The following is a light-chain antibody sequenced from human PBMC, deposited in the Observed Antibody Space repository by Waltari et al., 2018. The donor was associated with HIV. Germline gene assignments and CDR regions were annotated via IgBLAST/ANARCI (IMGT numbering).Light chain of an antibody. V-gene: IGLV1-40*01. Sequence: QSVLTQPPSVSGAPGQRVTITCTGRSSNIGARYDDHWYQQFPRPPPKRVIFANTNRPAGIPDRFSGSKSGTSASLVITGVQAEDEADYYCQSYDSSLNAWVFGGGTKLTVL. CDR1: SSNIGARYD. CDR3: QSYDSSLNAWV. CDR2: ANT. J-gene: IGLJ3*02.